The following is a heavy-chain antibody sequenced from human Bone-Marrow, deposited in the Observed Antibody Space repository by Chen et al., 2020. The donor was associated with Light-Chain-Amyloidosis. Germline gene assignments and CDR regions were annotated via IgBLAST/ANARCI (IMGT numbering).Heavy chain of an antibody. CDR3: AKDISYDDILPGYPADAFDI. CDR1: GFSFEDYA. CDR2: ISVSGGSR. J-gene: IGHJ3*02. V-gene: IGHV3-23*04. Sequence: EVKLVESGGDLVQPGRSLRLSCAASGFSFEDYAMHWVRQTPGKGLEWVSTISVSGGSRYYGDSVKGRLTIARDNSKNALFLQMNSLRAEDTAVYYCAKDISYDDILPGYPADAFDIWGQGTMVTVSS. D-gene: IGHD3-9*01.